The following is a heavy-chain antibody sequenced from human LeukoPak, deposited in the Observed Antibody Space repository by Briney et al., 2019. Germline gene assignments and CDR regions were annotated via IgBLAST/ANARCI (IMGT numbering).Heavy chain of an antibody. CDR3: ARGGWSLDY. CDR1: GGSISSSSYY. Sequence: SETLSLTCTVSGGSISSSSYYWGWIRQPPGKGLEWIGYIYFSGSTNYNPSLQSRLTISVDTSKNQFSLRLTSVTAADTAIYYCARGGWSLDYWGPGTLVTVSS. CDR2: IYFSGST. D-gene: IGHD6-19*01. V-gene: IGHV4-61*05. J-gene: IGHJ4*02.